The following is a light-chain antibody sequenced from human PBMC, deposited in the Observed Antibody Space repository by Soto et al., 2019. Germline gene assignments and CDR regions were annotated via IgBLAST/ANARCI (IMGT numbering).Light chain of an antibody. Sequence: ETVFTQSPGTLSLSPGERSTLSCRASQSVSNNYLAWYQQKLGQAPRLLIYGASSRATGIPERFIGSGAGAAFTRPISRLEPEDVEVDACQQYGRLTKTSGPGTQVDIK. CDR3: QQYGRLTKT. CDR2: GAS. V-gene: IGKV3-20*01. J-gene: IGKJ1*01. CDR1: QSVSNNY.